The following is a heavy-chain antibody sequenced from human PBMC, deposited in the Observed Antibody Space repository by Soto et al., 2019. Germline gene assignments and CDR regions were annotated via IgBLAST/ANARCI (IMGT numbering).Heavy chain of an antibody. CDR1: GGSISSYY. CDR3: ARVKMGRPAD. J-gene: IGHJ4*02. CDR2: IYYSGST. Sequence: QVQLQESGPGLVKPSETLSLTCTVSGGSISSYYWSWIRQPPGKGLEWIGYIYYSGSTNYNPSLKSRVTISVDTSKNQFSLKLSSVTAADTAVYYCARVKMGRPADWGQGTLVTVSS. D-gene: IGHD1-1*01. V-gene: IGHV4-59*01.